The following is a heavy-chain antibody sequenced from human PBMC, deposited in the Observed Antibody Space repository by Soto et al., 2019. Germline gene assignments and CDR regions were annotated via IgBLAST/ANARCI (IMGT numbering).Heavy chain of an antibody. CDR2: ISYSGTT. CDR1: GGSLSSYY. J-gene: IGHJ5*02. Sequence: PSETLSLTCPVSGGSLSSYYWSWIRRPPGMGLEWIASISYSGTTKYNPSLKSRVSMSVDTSNSQFSLRLSSVTAADTAVYYCARLGAYYQSLDPWGPGTLVTVSS. D-gene: IGHD2-21*01. V-gene: IGHV4-59*12. CDR3: ARLGAYYQSLDP.